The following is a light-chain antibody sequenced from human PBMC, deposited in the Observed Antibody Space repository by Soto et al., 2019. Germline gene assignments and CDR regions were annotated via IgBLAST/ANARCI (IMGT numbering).Light chain of an antibody. CDR2: EVS. J-gene: IGLJ3*02. CDR1: SSDISGYKY. CDR3: SSHTSSNTWV. Sequence: QSALTQPASVSGSPGQAITISCTGTSSDISGYKYVSWYQQYPGKAPKLMIYEVSNRPSGVSNRFSGSKSGNTASLTISGLQAEDEADYYFSSHTSSNTWVFGGGTKLTVL. V-gene: IGLV2-14*01.